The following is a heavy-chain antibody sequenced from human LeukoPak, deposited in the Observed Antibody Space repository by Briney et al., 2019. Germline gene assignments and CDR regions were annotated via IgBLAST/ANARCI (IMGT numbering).Heavy chain of an antibody. CDR3: ARSGRSYYYGMDV. CDR1: GGTLIIYA. D-gene: IGHD1-26*01. J-gene: IGHJ6*02. Sequence: SVTVSFTASGGTLIIYAISWVRQAPGQGGEWMGGIIPIFGTANYAQKFQGRVTITGDETTSTTYMELSSLRSEDTAVYYCARSGRSYYYGMDVWGQGTTVTVSS. V-gene: IGHV1-69*13. CDR2: IIPIFGTA.